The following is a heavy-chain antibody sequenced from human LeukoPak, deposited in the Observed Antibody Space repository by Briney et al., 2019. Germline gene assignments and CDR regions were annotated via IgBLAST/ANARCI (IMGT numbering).Heavy chain of an antibody. V-gene: IGHV6-1*01. CDR2: TYYRSKWYN. CDR3: ARHEGGEDAFDI. D-gene: IGHD3-16*01. J-gene: IGHJ3*02. Sequence: SQTLSLTCAISGDSVSSNSAAWNWIRQSPSRGLEWLGRTYYRSKWYNDYAVSVKSRITINPDTSKNQFSLRLNSVTAADTAVYYCARHEGGEDAFDIWGQGTMVTVSS. CDR1: GDSVSSNSAA.